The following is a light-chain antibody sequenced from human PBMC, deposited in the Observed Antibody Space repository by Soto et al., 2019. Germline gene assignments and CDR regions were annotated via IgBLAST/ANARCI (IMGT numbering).Light chain of an antibody. CDR1: SSNIESNT. Sequence: QSVLTQPPSASGTPGQRVTISCSGSSSNIESNTVTWYQQRPGTAPKLVIYSNYDRPSGVPDRFSGSTSGTSASLVIRGLQSEDEADYYCAAWDDILNGYVFGDGTQLTVL. J-gene: IGLJ2*01. CDR3: AAWDDILNGYV. CDR2: SNY. V-gene: IGLV1-44*01.